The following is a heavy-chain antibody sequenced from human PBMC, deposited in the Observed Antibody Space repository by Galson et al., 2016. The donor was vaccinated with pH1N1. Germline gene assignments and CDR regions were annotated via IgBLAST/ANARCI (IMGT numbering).Heavy chain of an antibody. D-gene: IGHD6-19*01. Sequence: SVKVSCKASGYTFTSYGISWVRQAPGQGLEFMGWVRTSNGNTHFAQKFQGRVTLTTDTSTSTAYMELRSLRSDDTAVYYCARLGASVGGTTYWGQGTLVNVSS. CDR2: VRTSNGNT. J-gene: IGHJ4*02. CDR1: GYTFTSYG. CDR3: ARLGASVGGTTY. V-gene: IGHV1-18*01.